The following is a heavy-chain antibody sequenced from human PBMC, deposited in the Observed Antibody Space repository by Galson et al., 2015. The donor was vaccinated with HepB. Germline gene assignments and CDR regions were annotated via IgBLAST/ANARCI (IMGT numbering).Heavy chain of an antibody. V-gene: IGHV3-48*02. J-gene: IGHJ4*02. CDR1: GFTFSSYS. D-gene: IGHD1-26*01. CDR2: ISSSSTI. CDR3: AREGWGGRHGDY. Sequence: SLRLSCAASGFTFSSYSMNWVRQAPGKGLEWVSYISSSSTIYYADSVKGRFTISRDNAKNSLYLQMNSLRDEDTAVYYCAREGWGGRHGDYWGQGTLVTVSS.